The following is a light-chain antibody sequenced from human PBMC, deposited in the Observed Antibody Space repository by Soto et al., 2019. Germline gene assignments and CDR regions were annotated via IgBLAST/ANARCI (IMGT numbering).Light chain of an antibody. Sequence: EIVMTQSPATLSVSPGERATLSCRASQSVSSNLAWYQQKPGQAPRLLIYGASRRATGIPDRFSGSASGTDFTLTISRLEPEDFAVYYCQQYGSPPITFGQGTRLEIK. V-gene: IGKV3-20*01. CDR3: QQYGSPPIT. J-gene: IGKJ5*01. CDR1: QSVSSN. CDR2: GAS.